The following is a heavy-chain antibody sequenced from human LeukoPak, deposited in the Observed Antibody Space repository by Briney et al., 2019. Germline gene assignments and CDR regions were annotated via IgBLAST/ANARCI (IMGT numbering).Heavy chain of an antibody. V-gene: IGHV4-30-4*01. CDR2: IYDTGST. D-gene: IGHD2-15*01. CDR3: ARDWQYSVDSSGSLSSHAFDI. J-gene: IGHJ3*02. CDR1: GGSISSGGYY. Sequence: ASETLSLTCSVSGGSISSGGYYWTWIRQPPGKGLEWIGYIYDTGSTYYNPSLKSRLAISVDTSKNQFSLKLSSVTAADTAVYYCARDWQYSVDSSGSLSSHAFDIWGQGTMVTVSS.